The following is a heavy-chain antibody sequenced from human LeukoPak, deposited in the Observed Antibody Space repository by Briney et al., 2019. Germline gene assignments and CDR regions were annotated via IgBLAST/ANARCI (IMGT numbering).Heavy chain of an antibody. CDR3: ARVPDYGGNKGRGWFDP. V-gene: IGHV4-34*01. D-gene: IGHD4-23*01. CDR1: GGSFSGYY. CDR2: INHSGST. J-gene: IGHJ5*02. Sequence: SETLSLTCAVYGGSFSGYYWSWIRQPPGKGLEWIGEINHSGSTNYNPSLKSRVTISVDTSKNQFSLKLSSVTAADTAVYYCARVPDYGGNKGRGWFDPWGQGTLVTVSS.